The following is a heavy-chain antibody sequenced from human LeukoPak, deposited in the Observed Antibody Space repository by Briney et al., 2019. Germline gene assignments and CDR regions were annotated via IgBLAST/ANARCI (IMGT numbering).Heavy chain of an antibody. CDR2: MNPNSGNT. D-gene: IGHD3-22*01. Sequence: GASVKVPCKASGYTFTSYDINWVRQATGQGLEWMGWMNPNSGNTGYAQKFQGRVTMTRNTSISTAYMELSSLRSEDTAVYYCAIVVVTPDAFDIWGQGTMVTVSS. J-gene: IGHJ3*02. CDR1: GYTFTSYD. CDR3: AIVVVTPDAFDI. V-gene: IGHV1-8*01.